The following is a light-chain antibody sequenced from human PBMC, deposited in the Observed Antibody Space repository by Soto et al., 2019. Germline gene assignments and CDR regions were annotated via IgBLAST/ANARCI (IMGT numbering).Light chain of an antibody. CDR1: NSDIGNYNI. CDR3: SSYTSSSTLV. CDR2: EVT. Sequence: QSALTQPASVSGSPGQSITISCTGSNSDIGNYNIVSWYQQHPDKAPQLIIYEVTKRPSGVSNRFSVSKSGNTASLTISGLQAEDEADYYCSSYTSSSTLVFGTGTKVTVL. J-gene: IGLJ1*01. V-gene: IGLV2-14*02.